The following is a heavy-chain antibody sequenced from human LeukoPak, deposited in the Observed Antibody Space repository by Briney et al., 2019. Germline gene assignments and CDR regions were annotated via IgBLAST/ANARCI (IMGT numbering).Heavy chain of an antibody. J-gene: IGHJ4*02. V-gene: IGHV4-59*08. Sequence: SETLSLTCSVSGGSINDYYWTWIRQTPGKGLGWIGHIYYSVITNYNPSLKSRVTISVDPSKNQFSLKLSSVTAADKAVYYCASRFPHYDILAGYLGGYFDYWGQGTLVIVSS. CDR3: ASRFPHYDILAGYLGGYFDY. D-gene: IGHD3-9*01. CDR2: IYYSVIT. CDR1: GGSINDYY.